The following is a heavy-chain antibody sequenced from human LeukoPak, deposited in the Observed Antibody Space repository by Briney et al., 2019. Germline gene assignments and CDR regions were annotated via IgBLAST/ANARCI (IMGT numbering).Heavy chain of an antibody. D-gene: IGHD3-22*01. V-gene: IGHV4-59*12. CDR3: ARGPTLTYYYDSSGYYCFDY. Sequence: KTSETLSLTCTVSGGSISIYYWSWLRQPPGKGLEWIGYIYNSGSTIYNPSLRSRVTISVDTSKNQFSLKLSSVTAADTAVYYCARGPTLTYYYDSSGYYCFDYWGQGTLVTVSS. CDR2: IYNSGST. J-gene: IGHJ4*02. CDR1: GGSISIYY.